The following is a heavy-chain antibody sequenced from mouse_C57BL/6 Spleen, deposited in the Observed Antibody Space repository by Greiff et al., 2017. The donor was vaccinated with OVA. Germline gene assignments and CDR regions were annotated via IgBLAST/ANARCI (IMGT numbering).Heavy chain of an antibody. J-gene: IGHJ3*01. CDR3: ERFYDVYHQGFAY. CDR1: GYSITSGYD. Sequence: EVMLVESGPGMVKPSQSLSLTCTVTGYSITSGYDWHWIRHFPGNKLEWMGYISYSGSTNYNPSLKSRNSITHDTSKNHFFLKLKSVTTEDTATYYCERFYDVYHQGFAYWGQGTLVTVSA. V-gene: IGHV3-1*01. D-gene: IGHD2-3*01. CDR2: ISYSGST.